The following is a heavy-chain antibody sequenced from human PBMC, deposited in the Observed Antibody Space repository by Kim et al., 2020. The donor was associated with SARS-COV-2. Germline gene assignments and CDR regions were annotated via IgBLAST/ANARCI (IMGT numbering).Heavy chain of an antibody. Sequence: GGSLRLSCAASGFTFNSFVMSWVRQAPGKGLEWVAVINGRGNTTYYADSVQGRFTISRDNSKNTLYLQMDSLSAEDTALYYCAKDAGEVRGYFDDWGKGT. CDR2: INGRGNTT. CDR1: GFTFNSFV. D-gene: IGHD3-10*01. V-gene: IGHV3-23*01. J-gene: IGHJ4*02. CDR3: AKDAGEVRGYFDD.